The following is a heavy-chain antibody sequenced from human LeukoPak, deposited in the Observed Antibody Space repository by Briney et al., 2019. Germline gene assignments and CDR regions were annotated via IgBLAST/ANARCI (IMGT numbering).Heavy chain of an antibody. CDR1: GYSISSGYY. J-gene: IGHJ4*02. CDR2: IYHSGST. D-gene: IGHD1-26*01. CDR3: AREHGSYSYFDY. Sequence: SETLSLTCTVSGYSISSGYYWGWIRQPPGKGLEWIGSIYHSGSTYYNPSLKSRVTISVDTSKNQFSLKLSSVTAADTAVYYCAREHGSYSYFDYWGQGTLVTVSS. V-gene: IGHV4-38-2*02.